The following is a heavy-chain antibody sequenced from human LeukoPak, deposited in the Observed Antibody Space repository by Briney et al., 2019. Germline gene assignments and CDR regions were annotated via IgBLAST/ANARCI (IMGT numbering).Heavy chain of an antibody. CDR1: GGTFTIYA. CDR3: AIASYYDSSGYSYYYYMDV. J-gene: IGHJ6*03. CDR2: IISIFGTA. Sequence: SVTVSSTASGGTFTIYAISWVRQAPGQGLEWMGGIISIFGTANYAQKFQGRVTITADKSTSTAYMELSSLRSEDTAVYYCAIASYYDSSGYSYYYYMDVWGKGTTVTVSS. V-gene: IGHV1-69*06. D-gene: IGHD3-22*01.